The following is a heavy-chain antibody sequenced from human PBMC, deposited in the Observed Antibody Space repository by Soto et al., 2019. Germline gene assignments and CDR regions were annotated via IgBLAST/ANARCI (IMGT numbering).Heavy chain of an antibody. J-gene: IGHJ4*02. CDR1: GFTFSSYS. V-gene: IGHV3-21*01. D-gene: IGHD6-19*01. CDR2: ISSSSSYI. Sequence: GGSLRLSCAASGFTFSSYSMNWVRQAPGKGLEWVSSISSSSSYIYYADSVKGRFTISRDNAKNSLYLQMNSLRAEDTAVYYCARDAVAGTSDFDYWGQGPLVTVSS. CDR3: ARDAVAGTSDFDY.